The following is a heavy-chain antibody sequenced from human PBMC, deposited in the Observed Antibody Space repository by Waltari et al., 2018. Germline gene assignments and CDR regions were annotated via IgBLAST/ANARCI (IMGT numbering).Heavy chain of an antibody. CDR1: GGSISSSSSS. Sequence: QLQLQESGPGLVKPSETLSLTCTVSGGSISSSSSSWGWIRQPPGKGLEWIGSIYYSGSTYYNPSLKSRVTISVDTSKNQFSLKLSSVTAADTAVYYCARSYSSGDFDYWGQGTLVTVSS. CDR3: ARSYSSGDFDY. V-gene: IGHV4-39*01. D-gene: IGHD6-19*01. J-gene: IGHJ4*02. CDR2: IYYSGST.